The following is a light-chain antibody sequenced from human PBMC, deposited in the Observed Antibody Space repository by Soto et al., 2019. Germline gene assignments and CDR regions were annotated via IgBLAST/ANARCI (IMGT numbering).Light chain of an antibody. V-gene: IGKV3-20*01. Sequence: EIVLTQSPATLSLSPGDRATLSCRASQNVRSDYFASYQQKPGQAPRVIIFGVSTRAFATPDRFRGSGSGTYFTLTISRLEPDDVALYYCQQYGNSPLTFGGGTKVE. CDR1: QNVRSDY. CDR3: QQYGNSPLT. CDR2: GVS. J-gene: IGKJ4*01.